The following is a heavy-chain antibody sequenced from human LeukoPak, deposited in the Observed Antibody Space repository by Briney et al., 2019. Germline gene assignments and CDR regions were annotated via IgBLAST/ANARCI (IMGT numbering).Heavy chain of an antibody. CDR2: INSDGSSR. CDR1: GFTFSNYY. Sequence: PGGSLRLSCAASGFTFSNYYMHWLRQAPGKGLVWVSRINSDGSSRSYADSVRGRFTISRDNAKNSLYLQMNSLRDEDTAVYYCARGARIQLWDYWGQGTLVTVSS. D-gene: IGHD5-18*01. CDR3: ARGARIQLWDY. J-gene: IGHJ4*02. V-gene: IGHV3-74*01.